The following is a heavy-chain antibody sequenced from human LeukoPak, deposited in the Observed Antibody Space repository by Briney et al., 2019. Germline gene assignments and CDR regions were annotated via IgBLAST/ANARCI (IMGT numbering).Heavy chain of an antibody. CDR1: GFTFSSYE. Sequence: PGGSLRDSCAASGFTFSSYEMNWVRQAPGKGLEWVSYISSSGSTIYYADSVKGRFTISRDNAKNSLYLQMNSLRAEDTAVYYCATKEYYYDSSGYYLDYFYGMDVWGQGPTVTVSS. D-gene: IGHD3-22*01. J-gene: IGHJ6*02. CDR3: ATKEYYYDSSGYYLDYFYGMDV. V-gene: IGHV3-48*03. CDR2: ISSSGSTI.